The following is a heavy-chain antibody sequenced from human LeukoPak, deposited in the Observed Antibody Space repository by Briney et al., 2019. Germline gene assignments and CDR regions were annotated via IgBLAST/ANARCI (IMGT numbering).Heavy chain of an antibody. D-gene: IGHD1-26*01. Sequence: PSETLSLTCTVSGGSISSYYWSWIRQPAGKGLEWIGRIYTSGSTNYTPSLKSRVTISVDKSKNQFSLKLSSVTAADTAVYYCARVGRGDHTRGSYYCDHWGQGTLVSVSS. CDR1: GGSISSYY. J-gene: IGHJ4*02. CDR3: ARVGRGDHTRGSYYCDH. CDR2: IYTSGST. V-gene: IGHV4-4*07.